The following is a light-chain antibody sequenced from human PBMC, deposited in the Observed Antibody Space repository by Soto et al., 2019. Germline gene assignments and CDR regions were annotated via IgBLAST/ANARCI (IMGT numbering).Light chain of an antibody. CDR1: SSDFGSHNL. CDR2: EGS. V-gene: IGLV2-23*01. Sequence: QSALTQPASVSGSPGQSIAISCTGTSSDFGSHNLVSWYQQHPGKAPKLMIYEGSKRPSGVSDRFSGSKSGNTASLTISGLQAEDEADYYCCSYAGSSISPYVFGAGTRSPS. CDR3: CSYAGSSISPYV. J-gene: IGLJ1*01.